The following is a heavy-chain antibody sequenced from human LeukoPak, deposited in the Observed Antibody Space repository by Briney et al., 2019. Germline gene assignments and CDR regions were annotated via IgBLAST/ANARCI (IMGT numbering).Heavy chain of an antibody. CDR3: AKDLDYYVWGAGYYGMDV. V-gene: IGHV3-30*18. CDR2: ISYDGGNK. J-gene: IGHJ6*02. Sequence: GGSLRLSCAASGFTFGSYGMNWGRQAPGKGLEWVAVISYDGGNKYYADSVKGRFTISRDNSKNTLYLQMNSLRAEDTAVYYCAKDLDYYVWGAGYYGMDVWGQGTTVTVSS. CDR1: GFTFGSYG. D-gene: IGHD3-16*01.